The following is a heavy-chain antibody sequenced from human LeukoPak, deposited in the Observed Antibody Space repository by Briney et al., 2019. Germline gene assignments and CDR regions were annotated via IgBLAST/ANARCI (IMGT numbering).Heavy chain of an antibody. Sequence: GGSLRLSCAASGFTFSSYAMSWVRRAPGKGLEWVSAINGSGGSTYYADSVKGRFTISRDNSKNTLYLQMNSLRAEDTAVYYCATSNAVAGTLDFDYWGQGTLVTVSS. CDR1: GFTFSSYA. CDR2: INGSGGST. CDR3: ATSNAVAGTLDFDY. J-gene: IGHJ4*02. V-gene: IGHV3-23*01. D-gene: IGHD6-19*01.